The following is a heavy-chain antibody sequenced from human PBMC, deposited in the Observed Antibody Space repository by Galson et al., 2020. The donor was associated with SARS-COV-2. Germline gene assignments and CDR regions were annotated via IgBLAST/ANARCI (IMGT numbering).Heavy chain of an antibody. CDR2: IHTSGST. D-gene: IGHD6-19*01. CDR3: AAGPVAGTGE. CDR1: GASISSGRYY. Sequence: SQTLSLTCIVSGASISSGRYYWSWVRQPAGKGLEWIGRIHTSGSTDYNPSLRSRVTISVDTSKNQFSLKLTSVTAADTAVYYCAAGPVAGTGEWGQGTLVTVSS. J-gene: IGHJ4*02. V-gene: IGHV4-61*02.